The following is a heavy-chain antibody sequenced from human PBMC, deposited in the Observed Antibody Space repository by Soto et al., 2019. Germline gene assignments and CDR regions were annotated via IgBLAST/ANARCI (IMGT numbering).Heavy chain of an antibody. CDR2: ISGSGGST. D-gene: IGHD2-21*02. V-gene: IGHV3-23*01. CDR1: GFTFSSYA. J-gene: IGHJ4*02. CDR3: AKTSAYCGGDCPIRKYYFDY. Sequence: GGSLRLSCAASGFTFSSYAMSWVRQAPGKGLEWVSAISGSGGSTYYADSVKGRFTISRDNSKNTLYLQMNSLRAEDTAVYYCAKTSAYCGGDCPIRKYYFDYWGQGTLVTVSS.